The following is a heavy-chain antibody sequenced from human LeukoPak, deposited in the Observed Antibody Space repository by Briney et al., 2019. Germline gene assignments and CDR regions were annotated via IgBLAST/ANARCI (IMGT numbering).Heavy chain of an antibody. Sequence: GASVKVSCKASGGTFSSYAISWVRQAPGQGLEWMGGIIPIFGTANYAQKFQGRVTITTDESTSTAYMELSSLRSEDTAVYYCARAGSYYGSGSFPFDPWGQGTLVTVSS. CDR3: ARAGSYYGSGSFPFDP. CDR2: IIPIFGTA. J-gene: IGHJ5*02. CDR1: GGTFSSYA. D-gene: IGHD3-10*01. V-gene: IGHV1-69*05.